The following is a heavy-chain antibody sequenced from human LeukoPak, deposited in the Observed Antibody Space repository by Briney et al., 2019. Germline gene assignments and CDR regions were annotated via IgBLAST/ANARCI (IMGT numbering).Heavy chain of an antibody. CDR3: ARRAGDYSHPYDY. D-gene: IGHD3-22*01. V-gene: IGHV3-23*01. CDR1: GFIFSSCA. J-gene: IGHJ4*02. Sequence: PGGSLRLSCAASGFIFSSCAMSWVRQAPGKGLEWVSGISGTDGYTYYADSVKGRFTISRDNSKNTLYLQMNSLRAEDTAVYYCARRAGDYSHPYDYWGQGTLVTVSS. CDR2: ISGTDGYT.